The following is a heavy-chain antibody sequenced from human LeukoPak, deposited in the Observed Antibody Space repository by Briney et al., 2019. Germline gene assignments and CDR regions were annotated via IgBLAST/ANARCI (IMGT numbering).Heavy chain of an antibody. CDR2: ISGSGHDI. CDR3: ARVSPNTVTTLQYFDY. J-gene: IGHJ4*02. Sequence: PGGSLRLSCAASGFTFSDSYMTWVRQAPGKGVEWVAYISGSGHDINYSDSVKGRFTISRDNAKNSLYLQMSSLRVEDTAVYYCARVSPNTVTTLQYFDYWGQGTLVTVSS. V-gene: IGHV3-11*04. CDR1: GFTFSDSY. D-gene: IGHD4-17*01.